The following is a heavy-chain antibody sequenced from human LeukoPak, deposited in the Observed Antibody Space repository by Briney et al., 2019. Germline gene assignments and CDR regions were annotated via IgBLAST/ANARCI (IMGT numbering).Heavy chain of an antibody. Sequence: PGGSLRLSCAASGFTFSSYGMTWVRQAPGKGLEWVANIWYDGTNKHYADSVKGRFTISRDNSKNTLYLQMGSLRAEDTAVYYCARVISNYDNSGSNYWGQGTLVTVSS. CDR2: IWYDGTNK. D-gene: IGHD3-22*01. J-gene: IGHJ4*02. V-gene: IGHV3-33*01. CDR1: GFTFSSYG. CDR3: ARVISNYDNSGSNY.